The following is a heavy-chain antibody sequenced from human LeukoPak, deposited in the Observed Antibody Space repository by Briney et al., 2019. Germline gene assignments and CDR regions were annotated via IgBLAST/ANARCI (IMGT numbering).Heavy chain of an antibody. CDR1: GFTVSSNY. Sequence: GGSLRLSCAASGFTVSSNYMSWVRQAPGKGLEWVAFIRYDGSNKYYADSVKGRFTISRDNSKNTLYLQMNSLRAEDTAVYYCAKPFRTAAASDYWSQGTLVTVSS. J-gene: IGHJ4*02. D-gene: IGHD6-13*01. V-gene: IGHV3-30*02. CDR2: IRYDGSNK. CDR3: AKPFRTAAASDY.